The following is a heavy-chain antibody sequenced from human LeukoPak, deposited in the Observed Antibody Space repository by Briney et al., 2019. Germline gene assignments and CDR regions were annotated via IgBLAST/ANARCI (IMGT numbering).Heavy chain of an antibody. CDR1: GGSISYNNW. V-gene: IGHV4-4*02. CDR2: VSHSGDT. J-gene: IGHJ4*02. D-gene: IGHD3-22*01. CDR3: ATYYDTSGYKWNY. Sequence: PSETLSLTSAVSGGSISYNNWWSWVRQSPGKGLEWIGEVSHSGDTNCNPSLKSRLTMSVDKSKNQYSLKLSSVTAADTAVYYCATYYDTSGYKWNYWGQGTLVTVSS.